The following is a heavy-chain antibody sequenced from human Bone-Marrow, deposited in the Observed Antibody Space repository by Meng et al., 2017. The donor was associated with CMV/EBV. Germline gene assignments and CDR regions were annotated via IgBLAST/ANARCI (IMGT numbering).Heavy chain of an antibody. Sequence: ASVKVSCKASGYTFTGYYMHWVRQAPGQGLEWMGWINPNSGGTNYAQKFQGRVTMTRDTSISTAYMELSRLRSDDTAVYYCARRVASVVVGSLDYWGQGTLVTVSS. CDR3: ARRVASVVVGSLDY. J-gene: IGHJ4*02. V-gene: IGHV1-2*02. CDR2: INPNSGGT. CDR1: GYTFTGYY. D-gene: IGHD1-26*01.